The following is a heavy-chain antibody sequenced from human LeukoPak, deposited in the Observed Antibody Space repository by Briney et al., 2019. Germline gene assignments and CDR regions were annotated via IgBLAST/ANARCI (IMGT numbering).Heavy chain of an antibody. CDR3: ARWFGDVNAYYMDV. CDR2: IIPIFGTA. J-gene: IGHJ6*03. CDR1: GGTFSSYA. V-gene: IGHV1-69*13. D-gene: IGHD3-10*01. Sequence: ASVKVSCKASGGTFSSYAISWVRQAPGQGHEWVGGIIPIFGTANYAQKFQGRVTITANESTSTAYMELSSLRSEDTAVYYCARWFGDVNAYYMDVWGKGTTVTISS.